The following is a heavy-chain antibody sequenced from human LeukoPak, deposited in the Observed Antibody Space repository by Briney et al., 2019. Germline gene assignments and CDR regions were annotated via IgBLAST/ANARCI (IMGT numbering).Heavy chain of an antibody. Sequence: ASVKVSCKASGYTFTGYYMHWVRQAPGQGLEWMGWINPNSGGTNYAQKFQGRVTMTRDTSISTAYMELSRLRSDDTAVYYCARWERWLKFTAGVFDIWGKGKMVTVSS. D-gene: IGHD5-24*01. V-gene: IGHV1-2*02. CDR2: INPNSGGT. J-gene: IGHJ3*02. CDR1: GYTFTGYY. CDR3: ARWERWLKFTAGVFDI.